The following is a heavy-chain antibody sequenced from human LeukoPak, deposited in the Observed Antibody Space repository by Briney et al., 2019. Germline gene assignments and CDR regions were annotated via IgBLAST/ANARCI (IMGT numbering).Heavy chain of an antibody. J-gene: IGHJ5*02. Sequence: GGSLRLSCAASGFTFSSYAMSWVRQAPGKGLEWVSGISGSGGSTYYADSVKGRFTISRDNSKNTLYLQMNSLRAEDTAVYYCAKCSGYYMDNWFDPWGQGTLVSVSS. V-gene: IGHV3-23*01. CDR3: AKCSGYYMDNWFDP. D-gene: IGHD3-22*01. CDR1: GFTFSSYA. CDR2: ISGSGGST.